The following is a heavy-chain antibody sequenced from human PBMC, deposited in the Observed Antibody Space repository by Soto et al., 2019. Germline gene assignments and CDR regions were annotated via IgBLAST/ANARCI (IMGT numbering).Heavy chain of an antibody. J-gene: IGHJ4*02. Sequence: ASVKVXCKVSGYTLTELSMHWVRQAPGKGLEWMGGFDPEDGETIYAQKFQGRVTMTEDTSTDTAYMELSSLRSEDTAVYYCATGDYGDYGSIDYWGQGLLVTVSS. CDR3: ATGDYGDYGSIDY. CDR1: GYTLTELS. V-gene: IGHV1-24*01. CDR2: FDPEDGET. D-gene: IGHD4-17*01.